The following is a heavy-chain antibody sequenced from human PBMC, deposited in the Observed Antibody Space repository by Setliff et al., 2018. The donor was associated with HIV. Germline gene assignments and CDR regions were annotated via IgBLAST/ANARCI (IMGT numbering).Heavy chain of an antibody. Sequence: ASVKVSCKASAHTFTGYYVHWVRQAPGQGLEWMGWINPNNGGTHYAQKFQGRVTMTRDTTITTVYMELTRLRSDDTAMFYCAVMGYCGGNSCYRTEGFDYWGQGTLVTVS. V-gene: IGHV1-2*02. J-gene: IGHJ4*02. CDR1: AHTFTGYY. CDR3: AVMGYCGGNSCYRTEGFDY. CDR2: INPNNGGT. D-gene: IGHD2-2*01.